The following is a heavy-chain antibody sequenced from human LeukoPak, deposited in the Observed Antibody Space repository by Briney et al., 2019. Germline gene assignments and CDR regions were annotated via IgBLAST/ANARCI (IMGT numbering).Heavy chain of an antibody. CDR3: AKASHAGYDSSGEFDY. CDR2: IWYDGSNK. D-gene: IGHD3-22*01. CDR1: GFTFSSYG. V-gene: IGHV3-33*06. Sequence: GGSLRLSCAASGFTFSSYGVHWVRQAPGKGLEWVAVIWYDGSNKYYADSVKGRFTISRDNSKNTLYLQMNSLRAEDTAVYYCAKASHAGYDSSGEFDYWGQGTLVTVSS. J-gene: IGHJ4*02.